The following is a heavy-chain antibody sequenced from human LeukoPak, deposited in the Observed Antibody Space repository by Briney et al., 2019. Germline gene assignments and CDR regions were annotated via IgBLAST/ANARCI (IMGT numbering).Heavy chain of an antibody. CDR2: IYYSGST. Sequence: SETLSLTCTVSGGSISSYYWSWIRQPPGKGLEWIGYIYYSGSTNYNPSLKSRVTISVDTSKNQFSLKLSSVTAADTAVYYCARVRGNPLYYFDYWGQGTLVTVSS. J-gene: IGHJ4*02. V-gene: IGHV4-59*08. D-gene: IGHD2/OR15-2a*01. CDR3: ARVRGNPLYYFDY. CDR1: GGSISSYY.